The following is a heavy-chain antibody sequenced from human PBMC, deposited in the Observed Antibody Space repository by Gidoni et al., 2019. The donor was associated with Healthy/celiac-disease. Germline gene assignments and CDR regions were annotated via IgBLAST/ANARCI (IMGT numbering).Heavy chain of an antibody. CDR2: ISGSGGSS. Sequence: DVQLLESGGGLEQPGGSLRLPCAASGFTFSSYAMSWVRQAPGKGLEWVSTISGSGGSSYYADSVKGRFTISRDNSKNTLFLQMNSLRGGDTAVYYCAKGDDFWSGLGDAFDIWGQGTMVTVSS. CDR3: AKGDDFWSGLGDAFDI. CDR1: GFTFSSYA. D-gene: IGHD3-3*01. V-gene: IGHV3-23*01. J-gene: IGHJ3*02.